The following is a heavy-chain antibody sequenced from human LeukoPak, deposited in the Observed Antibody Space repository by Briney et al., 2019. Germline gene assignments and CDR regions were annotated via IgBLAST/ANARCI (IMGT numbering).Heavy chain of an antibody. CDR2: ISSTSSSYI. Sequence: NPGGSLRLSCAASGFTFMTYSMNWVRQAPGKGLEWVSSISSTSSSYIYYADSVKGRFTISRDNSKNSLYLQMNSLRAEDTALYYCAKNAVERLDDYYYYMDVWGKGTTVTVSS. J-gene: IGHJ6*03. CDR1: GFTFMTYS. CDR3: AKNAVERLDDYYYYMDV. V-gene: IGHV3-21*04. D-gene: IGHD1-1*01.